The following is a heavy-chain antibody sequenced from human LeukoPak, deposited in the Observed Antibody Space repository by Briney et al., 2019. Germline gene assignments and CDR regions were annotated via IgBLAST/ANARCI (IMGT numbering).Heavy chain of an antibody. J-gene: IGHJ3*02. D-gene: IGHD5-24*01. CDR1: GFTFDDYG. CDR2: IDRNGDST. V-gene: IGHV3-20*04. Sequence: GGSLRLSCAASGFTFDDYGTSWVRQAPGKGLEWVSGIDRNGDSTGYADSVEGRFTISRDNAKNSLYLQMDSLRAEDTALYYCARDHKGGDGADAFDIWGHGTMVTVSS. CDR3: ARDHKGGDGADAFDI.